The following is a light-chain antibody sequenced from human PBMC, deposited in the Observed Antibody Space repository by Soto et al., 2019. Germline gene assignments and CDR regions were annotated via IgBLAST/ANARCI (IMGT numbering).Light chain of an antibody. J-gene: IGLJ1*01. CDR1: KMGFKS. CDR3: QVWHSDDHDYV. CDR2: DDS. Sequence: SYELTQPPSLSVAPGQTATITCGGKKMGFKSVNWYQQEPGQAPVLVVYDDSARPSGVPARFSGSSSGNTATLTISRVEAGDEADYYCQVWHSDDHDYVFGSGTKVTVL. V-gene: IGLV3-21*02.